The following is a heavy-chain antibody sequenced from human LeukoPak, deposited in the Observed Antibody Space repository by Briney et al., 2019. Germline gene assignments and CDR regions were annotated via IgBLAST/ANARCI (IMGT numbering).Heavy chain of an antibody. CDR3: ARSARLMKGVVEVTALDD. Sequence: GGSLRLSCVASGFTFSSYWMTWVRQAPGKGLEWVANIKTDGSLIYYVDSVKGRFTIARDNAKNSVYLEMNSLRADDTAVYYCARSARLMKGVVEVTALDDWGQGTLVTVSS. V-gene: IGHV3-7*01. CDR1: GFTFSSYW. D-gene: IGHD3-3*01. CDR2: IKTDGSLI. J-gene: IGHJ4*02.